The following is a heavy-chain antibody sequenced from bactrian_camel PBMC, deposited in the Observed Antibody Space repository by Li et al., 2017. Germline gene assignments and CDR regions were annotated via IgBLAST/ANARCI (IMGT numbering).Heavy chain of an antibody. V-gene: IGHV3S53*01. CDR3: ATRYCSGGYCYDSFGY. J-gene: IGHJ6*01. D-gene: IGHD2*01. Sequence: VQLVESGGGSVQAGGSLRLSCNASDTVYCMAWFRQIPGKEREGVAYIQNDGRTLYADSVKARFTISRDNAKNTLYLQMNSLKIEDSAVYYCATRYCSGGYCYDSFGYWGQGTQVTVS. CDR1: DTVYC. CDR2: IQNDGRT.